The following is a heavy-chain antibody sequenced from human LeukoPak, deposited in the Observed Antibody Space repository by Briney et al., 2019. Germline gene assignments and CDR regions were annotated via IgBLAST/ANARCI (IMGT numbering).Heavy chain of an antibody. CDR3: AKSKFSCIGNNCYSPDY. V-gene: IGHV3-30*18. J-gene: IGHJ4*02. Sequence: GRSLRLSCAASGLXFSSYAIHWVRQAPGKGLEWVALMSYDGSNEHYADSVKGRFTISRDNSKNTLYLQVNSLRAEDTAVYYCAKSKFSCIGNNCYSPDYWGQGTLVTVSS. CDR2: MSYDGSNE. D-gene: IGHD2-15*01. CDR1: GLXFSSYA.